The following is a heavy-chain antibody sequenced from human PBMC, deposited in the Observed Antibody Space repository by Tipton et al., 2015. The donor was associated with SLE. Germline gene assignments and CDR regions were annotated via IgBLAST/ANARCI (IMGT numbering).Heavy chain of an antibody. D-gene: IGHD1-14*01. J-gene: IGHJ6*02. CDR1: GYTFISYS. Sequence: QLVPSGSELKKPGASVKVSCKASGYTFISYSMNWVRQAPGQGLEWMGWINTNTGNPTYAQGFTGRFVFSLDTSVSTAYLQISSLKAEDTAVYYCAKGQRNFVPGRMDVWGQGTTVTVSS. CDR2: INTNTGNP. V-gene: IGHV7-4-1*02. CDR3: AKGQRNFVPGRMDV.